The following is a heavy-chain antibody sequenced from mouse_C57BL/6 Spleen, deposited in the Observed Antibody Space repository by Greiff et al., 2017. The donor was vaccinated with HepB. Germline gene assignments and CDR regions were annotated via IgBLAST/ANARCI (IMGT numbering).Heavy chain of an antibody. CDR1: GYTFTDYE. D-gene: IGHD1-1*01. CDR2: IDPETGGT. Sequence: QVQLKQSGAELVRPGASVTLSCKASGYTFTDYEMHWVKQTPVHGLEWIGAIDPETGGTAYNQKFKGKAILTADKSSSTAYMELRSLTSEDSAVYYCTRGHYGSSYLDYWGQGTTLTVSS. V-gene: IGHV1-15*01. CDR3: TRGHYGSSYLDY. J-gene: IGHJ2*01.